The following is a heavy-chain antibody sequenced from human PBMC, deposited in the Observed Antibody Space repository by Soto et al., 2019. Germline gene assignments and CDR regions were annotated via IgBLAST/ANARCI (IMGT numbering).Heavy chain of an antibody. CDR1: GFSFSSYA. J-gene: IGHJ4*02. CDR3: AKGSSEDSASVDN. V-gene: IGHV3-23*01. D-gene: IGHD1-26*01. Sequence: EVQLLESGGGLVQPGGSLRLSCAASGFSFSSYAMVWVRQAPGKGLEWVSVISARGGSLYFADSVKGRFTISRDNTKNVLSLEMNSLRAEATATYFCAKGSSEDSASVDNWGQGTLVVVSS. CDR2: ISARGGSL.